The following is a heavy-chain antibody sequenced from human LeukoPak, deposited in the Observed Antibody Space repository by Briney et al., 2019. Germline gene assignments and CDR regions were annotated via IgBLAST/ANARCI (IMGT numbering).Heavy chain of an antibody. J-gene: IGHJ4*02. CDR1: GYTFTSYD. D-gene: IGHD2-15*01. Sequence: ASVKVSCKASGYTFTSYDINWVRQATGQGLEWMGWMNPNSGNTGYAQKFQGRVTMTRNTSISTAYMELSSLRSEDTVVYYCARGLEVAALFLGYWGQGTLVTVSS. V-gene: IGHV1-8*01. CDR2: MNPNSGNT. CDR3: ARGLEVAALFLGY.